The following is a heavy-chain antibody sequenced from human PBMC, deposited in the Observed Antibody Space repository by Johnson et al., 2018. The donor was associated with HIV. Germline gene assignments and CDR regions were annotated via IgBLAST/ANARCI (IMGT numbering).Heavy chain of an antibody. CDR2: ISFDGNLK. CDR3: AKDLEEGQQWLIGAFDI. Sequence: QVPLVDSRGGVFQPGNSLTLSCVSSGLSFSNIGIHWVRQAPGKRPEWVAVISFDGNLKKYADSVKGRFTISRDNSKNTLYLQMNSLRAEDTAVYYCAKDLEEGQQWLIGAFDIWGQGTMVTVSS. D-gene: IGHD6-19*01. V-gene: IGHV3-30*18. J-gene: IGHJ3*02. CDR1: GLSFSNIG.